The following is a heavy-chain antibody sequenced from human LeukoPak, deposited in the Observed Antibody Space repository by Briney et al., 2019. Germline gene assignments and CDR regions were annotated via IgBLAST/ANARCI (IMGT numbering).Heavy chain of an antibody. CDR1: GLTTSRYS. CDR3: ASVFNWGFDY. D-gene: IGHD7-27*01. V-gene: IGHV3-48*02. CDR2: ISSSSSTI. Sequence: PGGSLRLSCAASGLTTSRYSINWFRQAPGKGLEWVSYISSSSSTIYYADSLKGRFTISRDSAKNSLYLQMNSLRDEDTAVYYCASVFNWGFDYWGRGTLVTVSS. J-gene: IGHJ4*02.